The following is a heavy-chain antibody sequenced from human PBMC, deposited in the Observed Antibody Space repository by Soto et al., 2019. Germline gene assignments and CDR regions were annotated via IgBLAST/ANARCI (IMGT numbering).Heavy chain of an antibody. D-gene: IGHD4-17*01. CDR3: AKCRLGYGGYYYGMDV. J-gene: IGHJ6*02. Sequence: QVQLVESGGGVVQPGRSLRLSCAASGFTFSSYGMHWVRQAPGKGLEWVAVISYDGSNKYYADSVKGRFTISRDNSKNTLYLQMNSLRAEDTAVYYCAKCRLGYGGYYYGMDVWGQGTTVTVSS. CDR1: GFTFSSYG. V-gene: IGHV3-30*18. CDR2: ISYDGSNK.